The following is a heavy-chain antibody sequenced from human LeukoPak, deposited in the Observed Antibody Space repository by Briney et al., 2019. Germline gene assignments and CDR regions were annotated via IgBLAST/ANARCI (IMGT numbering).Heavy chain of an antibody. CDR3: ARVKPDYDFWSGYYYYFDY. CDR1: GYTFTSYG. CDR2: ISAYNGNT. D-gene: IGHD3-3*01. V-gene: IGHV1-18*01. Sequence: ASVKVSCKASGYTFTSYGISWVRQAPGQGLEWMGWISAYNGNTNYAQKLQGRVTMTTDTSTSTAYMELRSLRSDDTAVYYCARVKPDYDFWSGYYYYFDYWGQGTLVTVSS. J-gene: IGHJ4*02.